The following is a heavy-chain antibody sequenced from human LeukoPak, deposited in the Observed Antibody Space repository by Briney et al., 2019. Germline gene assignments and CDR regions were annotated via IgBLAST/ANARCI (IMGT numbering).Heavy chain of an antibody. CDR2: IYYSGST. CDR1: GGSISSGGYY. Sequence: SETLSLPCTVSGGSISSGGYYWSWIRQHPGKGLEWIGYIYYSGSTYYNPSLKSRVTISVDTSKNQFSLKLSSVTAADTAVYYCAREKKALLWFGLIDYWGQGTLVTVSS. D-gene: IGHD3-10*01. V-gene: IGHV4-31*03. J-gene: IGHJ4*02. CDR3: AREKKALLWFGLIDY.